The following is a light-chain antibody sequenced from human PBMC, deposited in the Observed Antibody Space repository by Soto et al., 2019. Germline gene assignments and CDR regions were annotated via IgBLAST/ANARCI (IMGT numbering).Light chain of an antibody. V-gene: IGKV1-5*01. J-gene: IGKJ1*01. CDR3: QQYESSRT. CDR1: QSVSGW. Sequence: TVPFRASQSVSGWLAWYQHKPGKAPTLLMFDVSNLESGVPSRFGGSGSATEVTLTSCSQHSEDFVTYYEQQYESSRTFGQGTKVDI. CDR2: DVS.